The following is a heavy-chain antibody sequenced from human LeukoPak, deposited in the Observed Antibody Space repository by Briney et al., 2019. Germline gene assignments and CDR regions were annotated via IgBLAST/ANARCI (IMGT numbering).Heavy chain of an antibody. D-gene: IGHD3-22*01. Sequence: PSETLSLTCAVYGGSFSGYYWSWIRQPPGKGLEWIGEINHSGSTNYNPSLKSRVTISVDTSKNQFSLKLGSVTAADTAVYYCARSSGHRPGVDYWGQGTLVTVSS. J-gene: IGHJ4*02. CDR1: GGSFSGYY. CDR3: ARSSGHRPGVDY. V-gene: IGHV4-34*01. CDR2: INHSGST.